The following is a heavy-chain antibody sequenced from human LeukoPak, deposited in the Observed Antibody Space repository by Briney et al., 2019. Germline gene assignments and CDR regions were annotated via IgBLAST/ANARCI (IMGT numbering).Heavy chain of an antibody. J-gene: IGHJ5*02. CDR3: ARVTMVAAASYNWFVP. CDR1: GFTFSNYG. V-gene: IGHV3-33*01. Sequence: PGGSLRLSCAASGFTFSNYGMHWVRQAPGKGLEWVAVIWSDGSNKYYAESMRGRFSISRDNSKNTLYLQINSLRAEDTAVYYCARVTMVAAASYNWFVPWGQGTLVTVSS. CDR2: IWSDGSNK. D-gene: IGHD2-15*01.